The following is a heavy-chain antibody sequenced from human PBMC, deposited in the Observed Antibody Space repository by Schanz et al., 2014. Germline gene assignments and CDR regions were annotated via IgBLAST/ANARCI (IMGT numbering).Heavy chain of an antibody. CDR3: ARVVRYSGYVRHWFFDL. CDR1: GFAFSSHD. Sequence: EVQLVESGGGLVQPRGSLRLSCAASGFAFSSHDMHWVRQVTGKGLQWVSAIHSTGETYYPDSVQGRFTISRENTKNSLYLQMTNLRAGDTAIYYCARVVRYSGYVRHWFFDLWGRGTSVTVSS. V-gene: IGHV3-13*01. D-gene: IGHD5-12*01. CDR2: IHSTGET. J-gene: IGHJ2*01.